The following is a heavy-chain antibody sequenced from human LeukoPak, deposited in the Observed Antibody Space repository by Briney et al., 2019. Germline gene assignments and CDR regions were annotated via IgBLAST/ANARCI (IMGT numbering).Heavy chain of an antibody. Sequence: PSETLSLTCSVSEYSISSGYYWGWIRQSPGTGLEWIGMIFHTGNTYYTSSLKSRVTISVDTSKNQFSLRLSSMTAADTATYYCARLSLVYDPYYFDYWGQGTLVTVSS. J-gene: IGHJ4*02. V-gene: IGHV4-38-2*02. CDR2: IFHTGNT. CDR1: EYSISSGYY. D-gene: IGHD5/OR15-5a*01. CDR3: ARLSLVYDPYYFDY.